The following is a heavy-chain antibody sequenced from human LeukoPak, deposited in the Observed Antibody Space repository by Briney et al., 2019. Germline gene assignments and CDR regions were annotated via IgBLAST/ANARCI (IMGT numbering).Heavy chain of an antibody. Sequence: SETLSLTCTVSGGSISSSSYYWGWIRQPPGKGLEWIGSIYYSGSTYYNPSLKSRVTISVDTSKNQFSLKLSSVTAADTAVYYCAREERLSGTLVVTSRGDFDYWGQGTLVTVSS. V-gene: IGHV4-39*07. D-gene: IGHD4/OR15-4a*01. J-gene: IGHJ4*02. CDR2: IYYSGST. CDR1: GGSISSSSYY. CDR3: AREERLSGTLVVTSRGDFDY.